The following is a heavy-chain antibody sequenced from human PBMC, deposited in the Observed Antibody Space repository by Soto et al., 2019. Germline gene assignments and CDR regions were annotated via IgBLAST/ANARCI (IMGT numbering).Heavy chain of an antibody. CDR3: AKDDNREIYPGD. CDR2: ISGSGGST. CDR1: GFTFSSHA. Sequence: EVQLLESGGGLVQPGGSLRLSCAASGFTFSSHAMSWVRQAPGKGLEWVSAISGSGGSTYYADSVKGRFTISRDNSKNSLYLQMNSLRAEDTAVYYCAKDDNREIYPGDWGQGTLVTVSS. J-gene: IGHJ4*02. D-gene: IGHD3-22*01. V-gene: IGHV3-23*01.